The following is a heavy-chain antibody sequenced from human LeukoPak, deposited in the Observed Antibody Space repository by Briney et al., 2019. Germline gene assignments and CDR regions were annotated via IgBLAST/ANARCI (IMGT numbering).Heavy chain of an antibody. J-gene: IGHJ4*02. CDR1: GFSVSNNY. D-gene: IGHD3-3*01. Sequence: GGSLRLSCAASGFSVSNNYLSWVPQTPGKGLEWVSVIHSGGRTKYADSVRDRLTTSRDTAKNTVYLQMNSLRVDDTAAYYCARPGSASGYWVHWGQGTLVTVSS. CDR3: ARPGSASGYWVH. CDR2: IHSGGRT. V-gene: IGHV3-66*01.